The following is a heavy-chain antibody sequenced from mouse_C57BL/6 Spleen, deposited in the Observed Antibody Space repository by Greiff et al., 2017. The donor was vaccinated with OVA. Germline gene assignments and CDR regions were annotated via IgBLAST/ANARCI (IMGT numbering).Heavy chain of an antibody. CDR1: GYTFTDYY. CDR3: ARGEVWLRRSYWYFDV. D-gene: IGHD2-2*01. CDR2: INPNNGGT. Sequence: EVQLQQSGPELVKPGASVKISCKASGYTFTDYYMNWVKQSHGKSLEWIGDINPNNGGTSYNQKFKGKATLTVDKSSSTAYMELRSLTSEDSAVYYCARGEVWLRRSYWYFDVWGTGTTVTVSS. J-gene: IGHJ1*03. V-gene: IGHV1-26*01.